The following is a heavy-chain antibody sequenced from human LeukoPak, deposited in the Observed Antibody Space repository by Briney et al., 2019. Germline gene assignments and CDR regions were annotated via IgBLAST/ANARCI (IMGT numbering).Heavy chain of an antibody. Sequence: GGSLRLSCVVSGFTFNNYAMNWVRQAPGKGLEWVSSISSSSSYIYYADSVKGRFTISRDNAKNSLYLQMNSLRAEDTAVYYCAREIPTPGIAAAGTGATSTTIWGQGTLVTVSS. CDR1: GFTFNNYA. CDR2: ISSSSSYI. J-gene: IGHJ4*02. CDR3: AREIPTPGIAAAGTGATSTTI. D-gene: IGHD6-13*01. V-gene: IGHV3-21*01.